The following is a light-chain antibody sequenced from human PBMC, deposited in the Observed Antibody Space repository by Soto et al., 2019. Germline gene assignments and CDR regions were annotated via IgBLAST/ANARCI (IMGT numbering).Light chain of an antibody. Sequence: QSVLTKPASVSGSPGQSIAISCTGNSSDVGGYSYVSWYQQQPGKAPKLVISDVSNRPSGVSDRFSGSKSGNTASLTISGLQTKDEADYYCASYTTSSTYVFGTGTTVTVL. J-gene: IGLJ1*01. CDR1: SSDVGGYSY. V-gene: IGLV2-14*01. CDR3: ASYTTSSTYV. CDR2: DVS.